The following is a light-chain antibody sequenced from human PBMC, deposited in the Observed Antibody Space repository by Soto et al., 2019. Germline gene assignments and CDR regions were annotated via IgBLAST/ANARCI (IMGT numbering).Light chain of an antibody. Sequence: STLSASVGDRVTITCRASQTINGWLAWYQQKPGKAPNLLIYEASRLESGVPSRFSGSGSGTEFTLTISSLQRDDFATYYCQQLNSYLVTFGGGTKVDIK. CDR2: EAS. J-gene: IGKJ4*01. V-gene: IGKV1-5*03. CDR3: QQLNSYLVT. CDR1: QTINGW.